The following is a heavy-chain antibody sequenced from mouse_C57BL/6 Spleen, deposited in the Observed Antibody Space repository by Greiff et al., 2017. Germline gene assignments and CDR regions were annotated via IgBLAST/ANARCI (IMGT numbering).Heavy chain of an antibody. CDR3: ARHYSNYVDY. J-gene: IGHJ2*01. V-gene: IGHV1-19*01. CDR2: INPYNGGT. D-gene: IGHD2-5*01. CDR1: GYTFTDYY. Sequence: VQLQQSGPVLVKPGASVKMSCKASGYTFTDYYMNWVKQSHGKSLEWIGVINPYNGGTSYNQKFKGKATLTVDKSSSTAYMELNSLTSEDSAVYYCARHYSNYVDYWGQGTTLTVSS.